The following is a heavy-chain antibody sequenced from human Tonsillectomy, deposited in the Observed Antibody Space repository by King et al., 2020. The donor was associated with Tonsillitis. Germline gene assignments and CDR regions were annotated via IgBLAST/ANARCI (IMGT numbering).Heavy chain of an antibody. CDR3: VKMYYYGSGSEVGNSYFDY. V-gene: IGHV3-30*04. CDR1: GFTFRSYA. Sequence: VQLVESGGGVVQPGGSLRISCAASGFTFRSYAMHWVRQAPGKGLEWVAVISYHGSNKYYTDSVKGRFTISRDNAENTLYLQMNRLRPEDTAVYYCVKMYYYGSGSEVGNSYFDYWGHGTRVTVSS. CDR2: ISYHGSNK. J-gene: IGHJ4*01. D-gene: IGHD3-10*01.